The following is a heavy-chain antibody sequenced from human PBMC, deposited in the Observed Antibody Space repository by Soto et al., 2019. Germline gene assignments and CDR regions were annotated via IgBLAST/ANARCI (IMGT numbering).Heavy chain of an antibody. Sequence: SETLSLTCTVSGGSISSYYGGWFRQPPGKGLEWIGYISYSGSTKYNPSLKSRVTISVDTSKNQFSLKLRSVTAADTAVYYCARGLNPHSGYDLIFDYWGQGTLVTVSS. CDR3: ARGLNPHSGYDLIFDY. J-gene: IGHJ4*02. D-gene: IGHD5-12*01. CDR2: ISYSGST. CDR1: GGSISSYY. V-gene: IGHV4-59*01.